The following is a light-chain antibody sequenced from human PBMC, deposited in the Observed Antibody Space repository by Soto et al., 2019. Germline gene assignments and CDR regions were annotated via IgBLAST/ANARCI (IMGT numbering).Light chain of an antibody. CDR3: QQYNNWPPYT. CDR2: GAS. CDR1: QSVSSN. V-gene: IGKV3-15*01. Sequence: EIVLTHSPPTLLVFQGEKPTLSSRPSQSVSSNLAWYQQKPGQAPRLLIYGASTRATGIPARFSGSGSGTEFTLTISSLQSEDFAVYYCQQYNNWPPYTFGQGTKVDIK. J-gene: IGKJ2*01.